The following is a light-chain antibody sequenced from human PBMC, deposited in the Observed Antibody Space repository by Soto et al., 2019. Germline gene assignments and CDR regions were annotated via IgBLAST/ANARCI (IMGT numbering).Light chain of an antibody. Sequence: DIQMTQSASTLSGSVGDRVTITCRASQTISSWLAWYQQKPGKAPKLLIYKASTLKSGVPSRFSGSGSGTEFTLTISSLQPDDFATYYCQHDNSYSEAFGQGTKV. V-gene: IGKV1-5*03. CDR3: QHDNSYSEA. CDR2: KAS. J-gene: IGKJ1*01. CDR1: QTISSW.